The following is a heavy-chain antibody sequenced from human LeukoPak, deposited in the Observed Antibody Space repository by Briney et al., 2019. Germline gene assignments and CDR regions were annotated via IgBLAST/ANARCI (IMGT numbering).Heavy chain of an antibody. CDR2: ISYDGSNK. CDR1: GFTFSSYG. CDR3: AKDREAMVATLDY. Sequence: GGSLRLSCAAAGFTFSSYGMPWVRQAPGKGLEWVAVISYDGSNKYYADSVKGRFTISRDNSKNTLYLQMNSLRAEDTAVYYCAKDREAMVATLDYWGQGTLVTVSS. V-gene: IGHV3-30*18. J-gene: IGHJ4*02. D-gene: IGHD5-12*01.